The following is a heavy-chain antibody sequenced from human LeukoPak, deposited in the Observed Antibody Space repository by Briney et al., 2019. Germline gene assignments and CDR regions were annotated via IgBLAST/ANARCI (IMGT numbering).Heavy chain of an antibody. J-gene: IGHJ4*02. V-gene: IGHV3-21*01. CDR1: GFTFSSYS. CDR2: ISSSSSYI. CDR3: ARDDGTTTVMTPPLFDY. Sequence: PGGSLRLSCAASGFTFSSYSMNWVRQAPGKGLEWVSSISSSSSYIYYADSVKGRFTISRDNAKNSLYLQMNSLRAEDTAVYYCARDDGTTTVMTPPLFDYWGQGTLVTVSS. D-gene: IGHD4-17*01.